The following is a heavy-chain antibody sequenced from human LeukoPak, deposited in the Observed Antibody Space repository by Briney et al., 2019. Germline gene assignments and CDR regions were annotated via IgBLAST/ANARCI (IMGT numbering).Heavy chain of an antibody. CDR3: ARVARYGGYTQYFQP. Sequence: SETLSLTCAVYGGSFSGYYWSWIRQPPGKGLEWIASVYYSGNTYYNPSLKSRFTISVDTSKNQFSLRLSSVTAADTAVYYCARVARYGGYTQYFQPWGQGTLVTVSS. CDR2: VYYSGNT. V-gene: IGHV4-34*01. J-gene: IGHJ1*01. D-gene: IGHD4-23*01. CDR1: GGSFSGYY.